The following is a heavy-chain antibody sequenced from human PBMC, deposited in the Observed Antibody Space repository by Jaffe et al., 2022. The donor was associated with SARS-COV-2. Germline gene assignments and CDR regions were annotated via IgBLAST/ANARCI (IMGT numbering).Heavy chain of an antibody. V-gene: IGHV3-48*02. D-gene: IGHD1-26*01. Sequence: EVQLVESGGGLVQPGGSLRLSCAASGFTFSSYSMNWVRQAPGKGLEWVSYISSSSSTIYYADSVKGRFTISRDNAKNSLYLQMNSLRDEDTAVYYCAGGRELPYYYYDMDVWGQGTTVTVSS. CDR2: ISSSSSTI. CDR1: GFTFSSYS. J-gene: IGHJ6*02. CDR3: AGGRELPYYYYDMDV.